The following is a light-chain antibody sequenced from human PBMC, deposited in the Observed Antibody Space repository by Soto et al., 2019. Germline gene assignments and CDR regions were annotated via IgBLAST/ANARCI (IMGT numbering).Light chain of an antibody. Sequence: EIVLTHSPGTLSLSPGERATLSCRASQSVSSSYLAWYQQKPGQAPRLLIYGASSRATGIPDRFSGSGSGTDFTLTISRLEPEDFAVYYCQQYGSSPQKFGQGTKVDIK. CDR3: QQYGSSPQK. CDR1: QSVSSSY. CDR2: GAS. V-gene: IGKV3-20*01. J-gene: IGKJ1*01.